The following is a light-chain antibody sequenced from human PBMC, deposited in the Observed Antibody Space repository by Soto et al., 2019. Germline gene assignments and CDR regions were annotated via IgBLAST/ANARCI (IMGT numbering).Light chain of an antibody. CDR2: GAS. CDR3: QQYNEWPIT. CDR1: QSVSSN. V-gene: IGKV3D-15*01. Sequence: EIVLTQSPATLSLSPGKRATLSCRASQSVSSNYLAWYQQKPGQAPRLLIHGASTRATGIADRFSGSGSGTEFTLPITSLQSEDFAVYYCQQYNEWPITFGQGTRLEI. J-gene: IGKJ5*01.